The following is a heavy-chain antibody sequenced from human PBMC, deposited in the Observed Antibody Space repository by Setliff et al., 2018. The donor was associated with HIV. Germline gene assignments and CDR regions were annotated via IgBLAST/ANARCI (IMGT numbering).Heavy chain of an antibody. Sequence: SETLSLTCTVSGDSISGSYWCWIRQPPGKGLEWIGYIYASGSANHNPSLKSRVSISVDTSKNQLSLKLSAVTSTDTAVYYCARLDLTTAGQIGYFHHLGQGTQVTVSS. CDR2: IYASGSA. CDR3: ARLDLTTAGQIGYFHH. V-gene: IGHV4-4*09. J-gene: IGHJ1*01. CDR1: GDSISGSY. D-gene: IGHD6-13*01.